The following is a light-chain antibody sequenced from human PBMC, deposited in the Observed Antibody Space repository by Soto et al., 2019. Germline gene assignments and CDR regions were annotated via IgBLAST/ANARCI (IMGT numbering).Light chain of an antibody. V-gene: IGLV7-46*01. Sequence: QTVVTQEPSLTVSPGGTVTLTCGSSTGAVTSGHYPYWFQQKPGQAPRTLIYDTSNKHSWTPARFSGSLLGGKAALTLSGAQPEDEAEYYCLLSYSAARRGVFGTGTSSPS. CDR3: LLSYSAARRGV. J-gene: IGLJ1*01. CDR2: DTS. CDR1: TGAVTSGHY.